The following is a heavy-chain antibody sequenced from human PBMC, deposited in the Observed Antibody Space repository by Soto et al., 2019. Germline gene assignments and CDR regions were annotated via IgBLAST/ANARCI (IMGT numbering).Heavy chain of an antibody. Sequence: ASVKVSCKASGYTFTSYGISWVRQAPGQGLEWMGWISAYNGNTNYAQKLQGRVTMTTDTSTSTAYMELRSLRSDDTAVYYCARRPPYSSGYDYLDYWGQGTLVTVSS. J-gene: IGHJ4*02. CDR3: ARRPPYSSGYDYLDY. CDR1: GYTFTSYG. D-gene: IGHD5-12*01. V-gene: IGHV1-18*01. CDR2: ISAYNGNT.